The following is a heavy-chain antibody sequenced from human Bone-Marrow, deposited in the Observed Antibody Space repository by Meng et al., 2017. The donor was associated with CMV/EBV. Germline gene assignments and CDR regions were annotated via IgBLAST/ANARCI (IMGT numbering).Heavy chain of an antibody. CDR2: INPNSGGT. D-gene: IGHD4-23*01. CDR1: GYTFTGYY. J-gene: IGHJ4*02. V-gene: IGHV1-2*02. Sequence: HVPLVQSGAEGKKPGASVKVSCKASGYTFTGYYMHWVRQAPGQGLEWMGWINPNSGGTNYAQKFQGRVTMTRDTSISTAYMELSRLRSDDTAVYYCARGTARGGENFDYWGQGTLVTVSS. CDR3: ARGTARGGENFDY.